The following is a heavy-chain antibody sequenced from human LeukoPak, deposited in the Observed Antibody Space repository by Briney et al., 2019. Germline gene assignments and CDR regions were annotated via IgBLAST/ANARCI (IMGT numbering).Heavy chain of an antibody. Sequence: ASVKVSCKASGYTFTSYGISWVRKAPGQGLEWMGWISAYNGNTNYAQKLQGRVTMTTDTSTSTAYMELRSLRSDDTAVYYCARLPYDYVWGSYRYTLDYWGQGTLVTVSS. J-gene: IGHJ4*02. CDR3: ARLPYDYVWGSYRYTLDY. V-gene: IGHV1-18*01. D-gene: IGHD3-16*02. CDR1: GYTFTSYG. CDR2: ISAYNGNT.